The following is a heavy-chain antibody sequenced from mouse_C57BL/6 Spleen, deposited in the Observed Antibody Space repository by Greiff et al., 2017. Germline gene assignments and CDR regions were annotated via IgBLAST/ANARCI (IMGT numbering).Heavy chain of an antibody. D-gene: IGHD3-2*02. J-gene: IGHJ3*01. CDR2: IYPGSGRT. CDR1: GYTFTSYW. Sequence: QVQLQQPGAELVKPGASVKMSCKASGYTFTSYWITWVKQRPGQGLEGIGDIYPGSGRTNYNEKFKSKATLTVYTSSSTAYMQLSSLTSEDSAVYYCARQGLDSSGFADWGQGTLVTVSA. CDR3: ARQGLDSSGFAD. V-gene: IGHV1-55*01.